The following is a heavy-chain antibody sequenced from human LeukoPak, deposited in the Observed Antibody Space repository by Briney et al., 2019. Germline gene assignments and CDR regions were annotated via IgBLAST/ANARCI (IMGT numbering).Heavy chain of an antibody. CDR3: ARMSSGPVYYYMDV. D-gene: IGHD6-19*01. V-gene: IGHV4-39*07. CDR1: GGSISSSSYY. Sequence: PSETLSLTCTVSGGSISSSSYYWGWIRQPPGKGLEWIGSIYYSGSTYYNPSLKSRVTISVDTSKNQFSLKLSSVTAADTAVYYCARMSSGPVYYYMDVWGKGTTVTVSS. CDR2: IYYSGST. J-gene: IGHJ6*03.